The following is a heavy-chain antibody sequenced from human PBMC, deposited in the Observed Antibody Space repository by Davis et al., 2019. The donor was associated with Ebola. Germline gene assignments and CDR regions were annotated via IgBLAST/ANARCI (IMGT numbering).Heavy chain of an antibody. CDR1: GVSFSGYY. CDR3: ARGGGYGGYGMDV. V-gene: IGHV4-34*01. CDR2: INHSGRT. Sequence: MPSETLSLTCAVYGVSFSGYYWHWIRQPPGKGLEWIGEINHSGRTNYNPSLKRRVTMSVDTSKNQFSLRVRSVTAADTAVYYCARGGGYGGYGMDVWGQGTTATVSS. D-gene: IGHD6-25*01. J-gene: IGHJ6*02.